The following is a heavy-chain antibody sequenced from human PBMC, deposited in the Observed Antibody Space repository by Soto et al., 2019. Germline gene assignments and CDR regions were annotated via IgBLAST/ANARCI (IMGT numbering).Heavy chain of an antibody. J-gene: IGHJ6*02. CDR1: GYSISSSNW. Sequence: QVQLQESGPGLVKPSDTLSLTCAVSGYSISSSNWWGWIRQPPGKGLEWIGYIYYSGSTYYNSSPKSRVTTSVDTSKNQSSLKLSSVTAVDTAVYYCARTLQDYGMDVWGQGTTVTVSS. V-gene: IGHV4-28*01. CDR2: IYYSGST. CDR3: ARTLQDYGMDV.